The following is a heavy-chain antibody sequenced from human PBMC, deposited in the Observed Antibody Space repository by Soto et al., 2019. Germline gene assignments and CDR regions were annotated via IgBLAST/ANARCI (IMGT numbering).Heavy chain of an antibody. CDR3: ASKPRGSYGYFDY. Sequence: KASETLSLTCTVSGGSISSSSYYWGWIRQPPGKGLEWIGSIYYSGSTYYNPSLKSRVTISVDTSKNQFSLKLSSVTAADTAVYYCASKPRGSYGYFDYWGQGTLVTVSS. CDR1: GGSISSSSYY. V-gene: IGHV4-39*01. D-gene: IGHD1-26*01. CDR2: IYYSGST. J-gene: IGHJ4*02.